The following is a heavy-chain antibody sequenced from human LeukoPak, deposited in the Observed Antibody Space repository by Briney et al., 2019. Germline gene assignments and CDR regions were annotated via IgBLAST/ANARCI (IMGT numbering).Heavy chain of an antibody. D-gene: IGHD7-27*01. V-gene: IGHV4-59*01. CDR1: GGSISTYY. CDR2: ISYSGRT. J-gene: IGHJ4*02. Sequence: PSETLSLTCTVSGGSISTYYWTWIRQPPGKALEWIGYISYSGRTTCNPSLKSRVTISVDTSKNQSSLRLTSVTAADTAVYYCARGGTGDLDYWGQGALVTVSS. CDR3: ARGGTGDLDY.